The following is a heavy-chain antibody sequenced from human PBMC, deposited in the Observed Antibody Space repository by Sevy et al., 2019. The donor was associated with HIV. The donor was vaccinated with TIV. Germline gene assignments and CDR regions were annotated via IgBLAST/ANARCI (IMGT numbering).Heavy chain of an antibody. CDR3: AKGLGMVQGALLSDDV. D-gene: IGHD3-10*01. CDR1: GFIFSKFG. Sequence: GGSLRLSCAASGFIFSKFGMHWVRQAPGKGLEWVTFIRYDGSTKYYVESVKGRFIISRDHSKNTLYLQMNSLRPEDTAVYYCAKGLGMVQGALLSDDVWGQGTMVTVSS. J-gene: IGHJ3*01. V-gene: IGHV3-30*02. CDR2: IRYDGSTK.